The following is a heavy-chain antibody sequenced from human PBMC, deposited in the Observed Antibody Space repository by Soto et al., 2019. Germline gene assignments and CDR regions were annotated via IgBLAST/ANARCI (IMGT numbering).Heavy chain of an antibody. D-gene: IGHD3-3*01. V-gene: IGHV1-58*01. CDR2: IVVGSGNT. Sequence: ASVKVSCKASGFTFTSSAVQWVRQARGQRLEWIGWIVVGSGNTNYAQKFQERVTITRDMSTSTAYMELSSLRSEDTAVYYCAKEQGEWNWFDPWGQGTLVTVSS. CDR1: GFTFTSSA. CDR3: AKEQGEWNWFDP. J-gene: IGHJ5*02.